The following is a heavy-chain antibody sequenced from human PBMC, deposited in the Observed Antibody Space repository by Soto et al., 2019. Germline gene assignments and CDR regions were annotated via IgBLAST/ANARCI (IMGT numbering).Heavy chain of an antibody. D-gene: IGHD3-16*01. CDR3: ARSWVTGKGGMDV. J-gene: IGHJ6*02. Sequence: QVQLVQSGGEVKKPGASVKVSCTASGYTFTSYGFSWVRQAPGQGLEWMGWINGDTGNTHYAQKFQGRVTMTIDTSMSTAYMELWTLISDDTAVYYCARSWVTGKGGMDVWGQGTTVTVSS. CDR1: GYTFTSYG. CDR2: INGDTGNT. V-gene: IGHV1-18*01.